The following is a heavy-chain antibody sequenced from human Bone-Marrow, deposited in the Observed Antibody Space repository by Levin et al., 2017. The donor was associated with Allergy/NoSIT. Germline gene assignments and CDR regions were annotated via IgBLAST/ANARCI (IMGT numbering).Heavy chain of an antibody. CDR3: AHRPRKPDGTSPWFDP. CDR1: GFSLTTSGLG. Sequence: SGPTLVKPTQTLTLTCTFSGFSLTTSGLGVGWVRQPPGKALEWLALIYWDDHKCYNPSLKSRLTITKDTSKNQVVLTMTNMDPVDSATYYCAHRPRKPDGTSPWFDPWGQGTLVTVSS. CDR2: IYWDDHK. J-gene: IGHJ5*02. V-gene: IGHV2-5*02. D-gene: IGHD1/OR15-1a*01.